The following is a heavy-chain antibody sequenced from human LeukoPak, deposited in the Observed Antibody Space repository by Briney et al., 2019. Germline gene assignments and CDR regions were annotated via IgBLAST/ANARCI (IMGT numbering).Heavy chain of an antibody. CDR2: IHYSGTT. V-gene: IGHV4-59*01. D-gene: IGHD6-6*01. CDR1: GGSISVYY. J-gene: IGHJ4*02. Sequence: SETLSLTCTVSGGSISVYYWSWIRQPPGKGLEWIGYIHYSGTTNYYPSLKSRVTIALDTSKNQFSLKLNSVTAADTAVYYCARFGTSSSRFFDQWGQGTLVTVSS. CDR3: ARFGTSSSRFFDQ.